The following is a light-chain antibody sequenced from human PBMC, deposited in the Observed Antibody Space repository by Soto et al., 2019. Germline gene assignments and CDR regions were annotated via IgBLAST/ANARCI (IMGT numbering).Light chain of an antibody. CDR1: TSNIGSNT. Sequence: QAVVTQPPSASGTPGQRVTISCSGSTSNIGSNTVNWYQQLPGTAPKLLIYSNNQRPSGVPDRFSGSKSGTSASLAISGLQSEDEADYYCAAWDDSLSGDVFGTGTKLTVL. CDR3: AAWDDSLSGDV. J-gene: IGLJ1*01. V-gene: IGLV1-44*01. CDR2: SNN.